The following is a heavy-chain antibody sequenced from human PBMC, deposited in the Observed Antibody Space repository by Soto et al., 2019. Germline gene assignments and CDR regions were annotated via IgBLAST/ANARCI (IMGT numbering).Heavy chain of an antibody. J-gene: IGHJ4*02. CDR2: IYYSGST. CDR3: ARVGRIAAAGTAGYYFDY. D-gene: IGHD6-13*01. Sequence: SETLSLTCTVSGGSISSGGYYWGWIRHHPGKGLEWIGYIYYSGSTYYNPSLKSRVTISVDTSKNQFSLKLSSVTAADTAVYYCARVGRIAAAGTAGYYFDYWGQGTLVTVSS. V-gene: IGHV4-31*03. CDR1: GGSISSGGYY.